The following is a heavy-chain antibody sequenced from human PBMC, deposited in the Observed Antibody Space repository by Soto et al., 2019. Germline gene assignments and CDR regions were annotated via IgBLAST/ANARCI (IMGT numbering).Heavy chain of an antibody. CDR3: ALALGPTTGLDY. Sequence: QVQLQESGPGLVKPSQTLSLTCSVSGASTVSHYHWTWIRQPPGKGLEWMGYIFNSGTTFYNPSLTSRLSIPMDTSGNHFSLELRSVTAADTAVYYCALALGPTTGLDYWGQGPLVTVSS. CDR2: IFNSGTT. V-gene: IGHV4-31*02. CDR1: GASTVSHYH. J-gene: IGHJ4*02. D-gene: IGHD1-26*01.